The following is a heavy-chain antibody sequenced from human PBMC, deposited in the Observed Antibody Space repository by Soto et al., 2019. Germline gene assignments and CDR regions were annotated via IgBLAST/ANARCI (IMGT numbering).Heavy chain of an antibody. J-gene: IGHJ4*02. CDR3: ARRV. V-gene: IGHV3-23*01. Sequence: EVQVSKSGGGLVQPGGSLRLSCATSGFTFSNYPMNWVRQAPGKGLEWVSGISAGGDRTYYADSVKGRFTIFRDNSKNSVSLRMNSLRVEDTAVYYCARRVWGQGTLVTVSS. CDR1: GFTFSNYP. CDR2: ISAGGDRT.